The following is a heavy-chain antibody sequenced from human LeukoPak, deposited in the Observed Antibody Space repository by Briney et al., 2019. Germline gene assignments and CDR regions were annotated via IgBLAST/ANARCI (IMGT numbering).Heavy chain of an antibody. Sequence: GGSLRLSCAASGFTFDDYGMSWVRQAPGKGLEWVSGINWNGGSTGYADSVKGRFTISRDNAKNSLYLQMNSLRAEDTALYYCARESKALAAAFYYYYYMDVWGKGTTVTVSS. CDR3: ARESKALAAAFYYYYYMDV. D-gene: IGHD6-13*01. CDR2: INWNGGST. CDR1: GFTFDDYG. V-gene: IGHV3-20*04. J-gene: IGHJ6*03.